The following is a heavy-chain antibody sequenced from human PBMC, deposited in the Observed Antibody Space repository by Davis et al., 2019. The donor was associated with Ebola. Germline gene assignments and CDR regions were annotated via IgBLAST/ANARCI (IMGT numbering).Heavy chain of an antibody. J-gene: IGHJ6*02. CDR1: GDRVSSNSAA. CDR2: TYCRSKWYN. Sequence: SQTLSLTCAISGDRVSSNSAAWNWIRQSPSRGLEWLGRTYCRSKWYNDYAVSVKSRITINPDTSKNQFSLQLNSVTPEDTAVYYCARAAAATFGMDVWGQGTTVTVSS. V-gene: IGHV6-1*01. CDR3: ARAAAATFGMDV. D-gene: IGHD2-15*01.